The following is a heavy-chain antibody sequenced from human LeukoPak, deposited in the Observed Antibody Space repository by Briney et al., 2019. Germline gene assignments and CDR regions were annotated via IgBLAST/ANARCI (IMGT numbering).Heavy chain of an antibody. CDR3: ARGPNSTGWYPH. D-gene: IGHD6-19*01. Sequence: PSETLSLTCTVSGGSISSGSYYWSWIRQPAGKGLEWIGEIYHSGDTNYNPSLKSRVTISVDTSKNQFSLKLSSVTAADAAIYYCARGPNSTGWYPHWGQGTLVTVSS. CDR2: IYHSGDT. V-gene: IGHV4-61*10. CDR1: GGSISSGSYY. J-gene: IGHJ4*02.